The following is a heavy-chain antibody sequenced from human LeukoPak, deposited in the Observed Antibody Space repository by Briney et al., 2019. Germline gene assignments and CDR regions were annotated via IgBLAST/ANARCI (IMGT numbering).Heavy chain of an antibody. CDR2: ISYDGSNK. D-gene: IGHD3-10*01. J-gene: IGHJ1*01. CDR3: AKDGGFTMPPGEFQY. CDR1: GFTFSSYG. Sequence: GRSLRLSCAASGFTFSSYGMHWVRQAPGKGLEWVAVISYDGSNKYYADSVKGRFTISRDNSKNTLYLQMNSLRAEDTAVYYCAKDGGFTMPPGEFQYWGQGTLVTVSS. V-gene: IGHV3-30*18.